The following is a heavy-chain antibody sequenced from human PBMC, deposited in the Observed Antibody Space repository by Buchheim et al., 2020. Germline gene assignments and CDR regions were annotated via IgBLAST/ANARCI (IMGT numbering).Heavy chain of an antibody. V-gene: IGHV4-4*02. CDR1: GGSITSSHW. D-gene: IGHD2-2*01. J-gene: IGHJ5*01. CDR3: ARDPSSSATFDS. CDR2: IYHTGST. Sequence: QVQLQESGPGLVKPSGTLSLTCAVSGGSITSSHWWTWVRQPPGKGLEWIGEIYHTGSTNYRPSLASRVTILVERSKNQFSPTLRSVTAADTGFYYCARDPSSSATFDSWGQGTL.